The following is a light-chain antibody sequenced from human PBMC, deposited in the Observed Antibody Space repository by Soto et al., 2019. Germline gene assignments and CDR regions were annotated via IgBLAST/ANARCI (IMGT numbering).Light chain of an antibody. V-gene: IGKV3-20*01. Sequence: IVLTQSPGTLSLSPGERATLSCRASRSVPKSYLGWYQQRPGQALRLLIYDVSNRATGIPDRFSGSESGTDYTLTISRLEPEDFAVYYCHQYAWSPLTFGQGTRLEIK. J-gene: IGKJ5*01. CDR1: RSVPKSY. CDR3: HQYAWSPLT. CDR2: DVS.